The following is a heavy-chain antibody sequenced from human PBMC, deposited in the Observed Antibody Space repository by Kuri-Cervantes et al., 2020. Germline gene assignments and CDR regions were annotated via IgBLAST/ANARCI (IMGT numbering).Heavy chain of an antibody. Sequence: ASVKVSSKASGYTFTSYAMHWVRQAPGQRLEWMGWINAGNGNTKYSQKFQGRVTITRDTSASTAYMELSSLRSEDTAVYYCARGGVAATFGYWGQGTLVTVSS. D-gene: IGHD2-15*01. CDR3: ARGGVAATFGY. J-gene: IGHJ4*02. V-gene: IGHV1-3*01. CDR2: INAGNGNT. CDR1: GYTFTSYA.